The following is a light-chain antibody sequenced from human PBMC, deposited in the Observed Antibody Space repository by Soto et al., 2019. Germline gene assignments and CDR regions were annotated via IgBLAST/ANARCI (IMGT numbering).Light chain of an antibody. J-gene: IGLJ2*01. CDR1: SGHSSDA. Sequence: QLVLTQSPSASASLGASVKLTCTLSSGHSSDAIAWHQKKPEKGPRFLMNLNSDGSHTKGDGIPDRFSGSTSGAERYLTISSLQYEDEAYYYCQTWGTGIVIFGGGTQLTVL. CDR2: LNSDGSH. V-gene: IGLV4-69*01. CDR3: QTWGTGIVI.